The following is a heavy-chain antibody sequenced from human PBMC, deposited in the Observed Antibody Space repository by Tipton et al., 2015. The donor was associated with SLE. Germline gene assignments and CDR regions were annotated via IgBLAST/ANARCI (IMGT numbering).Heavy chain of an antibody. V-gene: IGHV4-59*12. CDR1: GGSINVYY. D-gene: IGHD3-10*01. CDR3: ARDTAHYGSGDGAFDI. J-gene: IGHJ3*02. CDR2: VSYSGST. Sequence: TLSLTCSVSGGSINVYYWSWVRQPPGKGLEWIGYVSYSGSTNYNPPLQSRVPISVDTSKNQFSLKLSSVTAADTAVYYCARDTAHYGSGDGAFDIWGQGTMVTVSP.